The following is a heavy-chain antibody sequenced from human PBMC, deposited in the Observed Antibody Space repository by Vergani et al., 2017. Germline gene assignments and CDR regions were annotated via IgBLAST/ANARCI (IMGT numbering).Heavy chain of an antibody. Sequence: QVQLVQSGAEVKKPGASVKVSCKASGYTFTGYYMHWVRQAPGQGLEWMGWINPNNGGTNYAQKFQGRVTMTRDTSISTAYMELSSLRSDDTAVYYCARKGDDSSGYRFDYWGQGTLVTVSS. CDR1: GYTFTGYY. CDR2: INPNNGGT. V-gene: IGHV1-2*02. J-gene: IGHJ4*02. CDR3: ARKGDDSSGYRFDY. D-gene: IGHD3-22*01.